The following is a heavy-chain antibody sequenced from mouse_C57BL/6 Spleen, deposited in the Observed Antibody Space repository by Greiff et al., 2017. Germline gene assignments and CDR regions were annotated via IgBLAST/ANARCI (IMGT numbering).Heavy chain of an antibody. CDR2: ISDGGSYT. V-gene: IGHV5-4*01. CDR1: GFTFSSYA. J-gene: IGHJ2*01. D-gene: IGHD1-1*01. Sequence: VQLKESGGGLVKPGGSLKLSCAASGFTFSSYAMSWVRQTPEKRLEWVATISDGGSYTYYPDNVKGRFTISRDNAKNNLYLQMSHLKSEDTAMYYCARGSLRNYFDYWGQGTTLTVSS. CDR3: ARGSLRNYFDY.